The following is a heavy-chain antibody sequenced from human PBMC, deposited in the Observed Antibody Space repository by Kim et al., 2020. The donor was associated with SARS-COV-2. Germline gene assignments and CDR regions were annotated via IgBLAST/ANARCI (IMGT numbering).Heavy chain of an antibody. D-gene: IGHD2-15*01. V-gene: IGHV3-53*01. CDR3: LRDAGGY. J-gene: IGHJ4*02. CDR2: IYSGGNT. Sequence: GGSLRLSCALSGFTVSTSHMYWVRQAPGKGLECVSVIYSGGNTYYSESVMGRFTIFSDNSTNTLYLQMNSLLADDKAVYYYLRDAGGYWGQGTLVTVSS. CDR1: GFTVSTSH.